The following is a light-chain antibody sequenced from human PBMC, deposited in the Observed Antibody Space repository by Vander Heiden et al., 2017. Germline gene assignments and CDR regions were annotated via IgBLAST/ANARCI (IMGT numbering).Light chain of an antibody. CDR1: SSNIGDNY. V-gene: IGLV1-51*01. CDR3: GTWDSSLSSGV. Sequence: QSVLTQPPSVSAAPWQKVTISCSGSSSNIGDNYVSWFQQLPGTAPKVLIFENNRRPSGIPDRFSGSKSGTSATLGITGLQTGDEADYYCGTWDSSLSSGVFGSGTKVTVL. CDR2: ENN. J-gene: IGLJ1*01.